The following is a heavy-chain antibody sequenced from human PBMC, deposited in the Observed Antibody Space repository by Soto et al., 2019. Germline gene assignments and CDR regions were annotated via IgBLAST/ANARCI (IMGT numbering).Heavy chain of an antibody. Sequence: PVGSLRLSCSASGFTFSSYAMHWVRQAPGKGLEYVSAISSNGGSTYYADSVKGRFTISRDNSKNTLYLQMSSLRAEDTAVYYCVKDLGYSSSWYWDHLYYYGMDVWGQGTTVTVSS. CDR1: GFTFSSYA. CDR2: ISSNGGST. J-gene: IGHJ6*02. CDR3: VKDLGYSSSWYWDHLYYYGMDV. D-gene: IGHD6-13*01. V-gene: IGHV3-64D*06.